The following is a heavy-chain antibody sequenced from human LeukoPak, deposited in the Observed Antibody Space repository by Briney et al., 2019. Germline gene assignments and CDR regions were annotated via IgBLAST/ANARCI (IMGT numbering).Heavy chain of an antibody. J-gene: IGHJ4*02. CDR2: ISGSGGST. CDR1: GFTFSSYA. D-gene: IGHD3-22*01. Sequence: PGGSLRLSCAASGFTFSSYAMSWVRQAPGKGLEWVSAISGSGGSTYYADSVKGRFTISRDNSKNTLYLQMNSLRAEDTAVYYCANVNGSGYRTYYFDYWGQGTLVTVSS. V-gene: IGHV3-23*01. CDR3: ANVNGSGYRTYYFDY.